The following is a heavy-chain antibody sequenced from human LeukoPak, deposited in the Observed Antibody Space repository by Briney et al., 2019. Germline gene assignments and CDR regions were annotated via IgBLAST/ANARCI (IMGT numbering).Heavy chain of an antibody. CDR3: ASEYSSSSWSFDY. V-gene: IGHV4-61*02. CDR2: IYTSGNT. J-gene: IGHJ4*02. CDR1: GGSISSGSYC. D-gene: IGHD6-6*01. Sequence: PSETLSLTCTVSGGSISSGSYCWSWIRQPAGKGLEWIGRIYTSGNTNYNPSLKSRVTISVDTSKNQFSLKLSSVTAADTAVYYCASEYSSSSWSFDYWGQGTLVTVSS.